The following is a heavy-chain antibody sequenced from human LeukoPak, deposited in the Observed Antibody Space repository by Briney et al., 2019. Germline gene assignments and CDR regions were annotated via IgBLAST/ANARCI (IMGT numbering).Heavy chain of an antibody. D-gene: IGHD6-6*01. Sequence: ASVKVSCKASGGTFSSYAISWVRQAPGQGLEWMGGIIPIFGTANYEQKFQGRVTIIADESTSTAYMELSSLRSEDTAVYYCAREGIADRPFDYWDQGTLVTVSS. CDR3: AREGIADRPFDY. CDR1: GGTFSSYA. CDR2: IIPIFGTA. J-gene: IGHJ4*02. V-gene: IGHV1-69*13.